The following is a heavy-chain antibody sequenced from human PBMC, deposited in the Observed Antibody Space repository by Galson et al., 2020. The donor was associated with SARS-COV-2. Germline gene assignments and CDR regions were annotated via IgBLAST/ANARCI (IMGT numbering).Heavy chain of an antibody. Sequence: GESLKISCAASGFSFSTYAMHWVRQAPGKGLEWVAVIWSDGINKYYLDSVKGRFTISRDNSKNTVYLQMNSLRVDDTALYFCVSSIIAAGTIDQCGQGTLVTVSS. D-gene: IGHD6-13*01. J-gene: IGHJ4*02. CDR1: GFSFSTYA. CDR3: VSSIIAAGTIDQ. V-gene: IGHV3-33*01. CDR2: IWSDGINK.